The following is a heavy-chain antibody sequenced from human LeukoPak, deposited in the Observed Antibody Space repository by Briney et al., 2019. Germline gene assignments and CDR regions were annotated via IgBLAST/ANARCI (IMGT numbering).Heavy chain of an antibody. J-gene: IGHJ4*02. D-gene: IGHD1-26*01. Sequence: GGSLRLSCAASGFTFSSYSMNWVRQAPGKGLEWVSSISSSSSYIYYADSVKGRFTISRDNAKNSLYLQMNSLRAEDTAVYYCARVIVGGSYSLFDYWGQGTLVTVSS. CDR1: GFTFSSYS. V-gene: IGHV3-21*01. CDR3: ARVIVGGSYSLFDY. CDR2: ISSSSSYI.